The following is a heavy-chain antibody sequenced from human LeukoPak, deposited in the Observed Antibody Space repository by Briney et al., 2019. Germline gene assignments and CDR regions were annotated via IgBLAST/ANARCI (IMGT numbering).Heavy chain of an antibody. D-gene: IGHD1-1*01. CDR3: ARDWDSRNDYFDP. J-gene: IGHJ4*02. V-gene: IGHV1-18*01. Sequence: ASVKVSCKASGYTFTSYGISWVRQAPGQGLEWMGWTSAHNDDTNYAETLQGRLTMTTDISTSTAYMELTSPRSDDTAVYYCARDWDSRNDYFDPWGQGTLVIVSS. CDR1: GYTFTSYG. CDR2: TSAHNDDT.